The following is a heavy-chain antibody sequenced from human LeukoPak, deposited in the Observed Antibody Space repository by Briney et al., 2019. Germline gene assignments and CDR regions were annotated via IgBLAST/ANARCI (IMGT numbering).Heavy chain of an antibody. D-gene: IGHD4-23*01. J-gene: IGHJ4*02. CDR1: GFTFSTYA. Sequence: PGGSLRLSCAASGFTFSTYAMSWVRQAPGKGLEWVSTVANSGVDTYYADSVRGRFTISRDNSRNTVYLQINSLSAEDTAVYYCAKSHSVAQRGYFDYWGQGTLVTVSS. CDR3: AKSHSVAQRGYFDY. V-gene: IGHV3-23*01. CDR2: VANSGVDT.